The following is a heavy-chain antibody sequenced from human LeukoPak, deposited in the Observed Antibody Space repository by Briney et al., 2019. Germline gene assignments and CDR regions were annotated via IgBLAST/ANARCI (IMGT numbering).Heavy chain of an antibody. V-gene: IGHV4-59*01. D-gene: IGHD1-26*01. CDR2: IYYSGST. CDR3: ARGGDYFDY. J-gene: IGHJ4*02. CDR1: GGSISSYY. Sequence: SVTLSLTCTVSGGSISSYYWSWIRQPPGKGLEWIGYIYYSGSTNYNPSLKSRVTISVDTSKNQFSLKLSSVTAADTAVYYCARGGDYFDYWGQGTLVTVSS.